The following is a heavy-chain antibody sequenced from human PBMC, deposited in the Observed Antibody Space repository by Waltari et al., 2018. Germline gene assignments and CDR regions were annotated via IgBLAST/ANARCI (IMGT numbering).Heavy chain of an antibody. V-gene: IGHV4-34*01. J-gene: IGHJ6*02. CDR1: GGSLSNYY. D-gene: IGHD2-2*01. CDR3: ARPMWCSSTTCSGPMDV. Sequence: QVQLQQWGAGLLKPSETLSLTCAVYGGSLSNYYWSWIRQPPGKGLEWIGEIEQSGRTKYNPSLKSRVIISLDTSKNQFSLRLRSVTAADTAIYFCARPMWCSSTTCSGPMDVWGQGTTATVSS. CDR2: IEQSGRT.